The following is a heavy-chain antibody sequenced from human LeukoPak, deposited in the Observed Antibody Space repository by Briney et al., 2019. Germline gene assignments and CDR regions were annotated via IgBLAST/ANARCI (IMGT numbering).Heavy chain of an antibody. CDR3: ARCYGSGSSGTFDY. D-gene: IGHD3-10*01. J-gene: IGHJ4*02. V-gene: IGHV4-59*01. CDR2: IYYSGST. CDR1: GGSISSYY. Sequence: PSETLSLTCTVSGGSISSYYWSWIRQPPGKGLEWIAYIYYSGSTNYNPSLKSRVTISVDTSKNQFSLKLSSVTAADTAVYYCARCYGSGSSGTFDYWGQGTLVTVSS.